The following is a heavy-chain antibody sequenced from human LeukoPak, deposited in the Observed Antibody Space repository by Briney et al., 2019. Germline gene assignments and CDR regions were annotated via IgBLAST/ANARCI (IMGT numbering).Heavy chain of an antibody. D-gene: IGHD2-2*01. CDR3: ATGDIVVVPAAMPAYYYGMDV. Sequence: GASVKVSCTASGYTFTGYYMHWVRQAPGQGLEWMGIINPSGGSTSYAQRFQGRVTMTEDTSTDTAYMELSSLRSEDTAVYYCATGDIVVVPAAMPAYYYGMDVWGQGTTVTVSS. CDR2: INPSGGST. J-gene: IGHJ6*02. CDR1: GYTFTGYY. V-gene: IGHV1-46*01.